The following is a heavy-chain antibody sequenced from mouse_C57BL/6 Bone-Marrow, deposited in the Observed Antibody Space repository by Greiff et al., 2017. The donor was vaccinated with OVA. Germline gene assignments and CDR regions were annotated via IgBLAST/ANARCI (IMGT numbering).Heavy chain of an antibody. CDR2: IYPGSGST. CDR1: GYTFTSYW. D-gene: IGHD1-1*01. CDR3: ARSLNTTVVATPGYYAMDY. V-gene: IGHV1-55*01. J-gene: IGHJ4*01. Sequence: QVQLKQPGAELVKPGASVKMSCKASGYTFTSYWITWVKQRPGQGLEWIGDIYPGSGSTNYNEKFKSKATLTVDTSSSTAYMQLSSLTSEDSAVYYCARSLNTTVVATPGYYAMDYWGQGTSVTVSS.